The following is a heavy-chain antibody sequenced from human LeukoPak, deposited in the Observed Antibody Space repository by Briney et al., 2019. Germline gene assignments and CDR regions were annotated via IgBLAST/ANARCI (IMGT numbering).Heavy chain of an antibody. V-gene: IGHV4-59*08. J-gene: IGHJ4*02. D-gene: IGHD1-7*01. CDR1: GGSISSYY. CDR3: ARQPSITETPLDY. Sequence: PSETLSLTCTASGGSISSYYWSWIRQPPGKGLEWIGYIYYSGSTNYNPSLKSRVTISVDTSKNQFSLKLSSVTAADTAVYYCARQPSITETPLDYWGQGTLVTVSS. CDR2: IYYSGST.